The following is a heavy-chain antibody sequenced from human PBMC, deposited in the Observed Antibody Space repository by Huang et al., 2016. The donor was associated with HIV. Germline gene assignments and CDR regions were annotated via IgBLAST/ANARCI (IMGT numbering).Heavy chain of an antibody. CDR1: GFSILIYY. V-gene: IGHV1-46*03. CDR3: AREGITPSGTEVSGFDF. D-gene: IGHD6-13*01. J-gene: IGHJ5*01. CDR2: VNPSGGGA. Sequence: QVQLVQSGAEVKKPGASVTISCKASGFSILIYYIHWVRQAPGQGLEWMGIVNPSGGGADYAQKCKGRVTMTRDTSTRTLYMELSSLRSEDTAVYYCAREGITPSGTEVSGFDFWGQGTPVSVSS.